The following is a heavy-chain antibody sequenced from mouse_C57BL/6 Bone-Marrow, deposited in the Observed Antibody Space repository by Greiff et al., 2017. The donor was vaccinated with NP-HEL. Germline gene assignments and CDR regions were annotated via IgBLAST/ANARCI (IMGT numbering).Heavy chain of an antibody. CDR1: GFTFSSYG. D-gene: IGHD1-1*01. V-gene: IGHV5-6*02. Sequence: DVKLQESGGDLVKPGGSLKLSCAASGFTFSSYGMSWVRQTPDKRLEWVATISSGGSYTYYPDSVKGRFTISRDNAKNTLYLQMSSLKSEDTAMYYCARPITTVVAYYYAMDYWGQGTSVTVSS. CDR3: ARPITTVVAYYYAMDY. CDR2: ISSGGSYT. J-gene: IGHJ4*01.